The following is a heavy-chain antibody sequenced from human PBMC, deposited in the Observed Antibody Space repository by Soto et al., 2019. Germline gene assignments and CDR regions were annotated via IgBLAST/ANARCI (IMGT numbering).Heavy chain of an antibody. J-gene: IGHJ4*02. D-gene: IGHD4-17*01. Sequence: SETLSLTCTVSGGSISSYYWSWIRQPPGKGLEWIGYIYSSGSTNYNPSLKSRVAISVDTSKNQFSLKLSSMTAAGTAVYYCARESDYGDYFDQWGQGSLVTVS. CDR3: ARESDYGDYFDQ. CDR2: IYSSGST. V-gene: IGHV4-59*01. CDR1: GGSISSYY.